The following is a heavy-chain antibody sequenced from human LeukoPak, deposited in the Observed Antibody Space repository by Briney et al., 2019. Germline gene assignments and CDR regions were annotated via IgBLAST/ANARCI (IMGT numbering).Heavy chain of an antibody. CDR2: ISGSGHST. CDR3: AKDRGVATISPYYFDY. CDR1: GFTFSSYA. Sequence: PGGSLRLSCAASGFTFSSYAMTWVRQAPGKGLEWVSSISGSGHSTYYADSVKGRFTISRDNSKNTLYLQMNSLRAEDTAVYYCAKDRGVATISPYYFDYWGQGTLVTVSS. D-gene: IGHD5-12*01. J-gene: IGHJ4*02. V-gene: IGHV3-23*01.